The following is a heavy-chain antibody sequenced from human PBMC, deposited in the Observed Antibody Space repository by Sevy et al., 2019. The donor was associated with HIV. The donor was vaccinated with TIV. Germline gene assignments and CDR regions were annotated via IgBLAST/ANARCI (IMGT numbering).Heavy chain of an antibody. J-gene: IGHJ4*02. CDR2: INPNSGGT. D-gene: IGHD5-18*01. CDR3: ARDLRLRGYSYGSVDY. V-gene: IGHV1-2*02. Sequence: ASVKVSCKASGYTFTGQYIHWVRQAPGQGLEWMGWINPNSGGTNYAQEFQGRVTMTRDTSISTAYMELSGLKSDDTAIYYCARDLRLRGYSYGSVDYWGQGPLVTVSS. CDR1: GYTFTGQY.